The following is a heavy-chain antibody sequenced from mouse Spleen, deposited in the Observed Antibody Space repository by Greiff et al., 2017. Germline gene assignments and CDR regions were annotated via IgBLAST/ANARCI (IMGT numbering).Heavy chain of an antibody. CDR2: IYPGNVNT. J-gene: IGHJ4*01. CDR3: ARERYAMDY. CDR1: GYTFTSYY. Sequence: QVQLQQSGPELVKPGASVRISCKASGYTFTSYYIHWVKQRPGQGLEWIGWIYPGNVNTKYNEKFKGKATLTADKSSSTAYMQLSSLTSEDSAVYFCARERYAMDYWGQGTSVTVSS. V-gene: IGHV1S56*01.